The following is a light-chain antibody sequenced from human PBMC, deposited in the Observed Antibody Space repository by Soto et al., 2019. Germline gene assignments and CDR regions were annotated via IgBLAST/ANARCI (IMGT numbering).Light chain of an antibody. CDR3: GTWDSRLSAWV. J-gene: IGLJ3*02. Sequence: QSVLTQPPSVSAAPGQKVTISCSGSSSNIGNNYVSWYQQLPGTAPKLLIYDNNKRPSGIPDRFSGSKSGTSATLGITGLQTGDEADYYCGTWDSRLSAWVFGGGTMLTVL. CDR2: DNN. V-gene: IGLV1-51*01. CDR1: SSNIGNNY.